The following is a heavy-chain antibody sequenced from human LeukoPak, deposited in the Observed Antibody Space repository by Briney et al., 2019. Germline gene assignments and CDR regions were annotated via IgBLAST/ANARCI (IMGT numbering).Heavy chain of an antibody. CDR1: GGSFSGYY. J-gene: IGHJ4*02. CDR2: INHSGST. Sequence: PSETLSITCAVYGGSFSGYYWSWIRQPPGKGLEWIGEINHSGSTNYNPSLKSRVTISVDTSKNQFSLKLSSVTAADTAVYYCARDGYDYVWGSYRYFDYWGQGTLVTVSS. CDR3: ARDGYDYVWGSYRYFDY. D-gene: IGHD3-16*02. V-gene: IGHV4-34*01.